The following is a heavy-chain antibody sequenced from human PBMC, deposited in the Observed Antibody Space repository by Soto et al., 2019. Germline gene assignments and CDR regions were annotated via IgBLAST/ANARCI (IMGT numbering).Heavy chain of an antibody. CDR2: ISSSGSNI. CDR3: AKGYCGTTSCYYFDY. J-gene: IGHJ4*02. CDR1: GFTFSTYS. V-gene: IGHV3-23*01. Sequence: GGSLRLSCAASGFTFSTYSMSWVRQAPGKGLEWVSGISSSGSNIYYAESVKGRFTISRDNFKNTLYLQMDSLRVEDTAVYYCAKGYCGTTSCYYFDYWGQGTLVTV. D-gene: IGHD2-2*01.